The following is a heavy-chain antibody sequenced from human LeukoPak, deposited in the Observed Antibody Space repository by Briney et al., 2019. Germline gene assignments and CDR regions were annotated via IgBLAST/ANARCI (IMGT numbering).Heavy chain of an antibody. J-gene: IGHJ4*02. CDR1: GFTFSNYA. CDR3: AKWGDYDVLTGYYDPDY. Sequence: GASLRLSCVASGFTFSNYAMSWVRQAPGKGLEWVSAITGSGGITYYADSVKGRFTISRDNSKNTLYLQMNSLRAEDTAVYYYAKWGDYDVLTGYYDPDYWGQGTLVTVSS. D-gene: IGHD3-9*01. CDR2: ITGSGGIT. V-gene: IGHV3-23*01.